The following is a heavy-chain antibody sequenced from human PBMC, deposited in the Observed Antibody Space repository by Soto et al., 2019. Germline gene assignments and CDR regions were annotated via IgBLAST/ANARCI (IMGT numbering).Heavy chain of an antibody. Sequence: LSLTCSVFGGSISMSDYYWGWIRQPPGEGLEWLGNINYRGTSYHNPSLKSRVTISVDTSKNQFSLKLSSVTAADTAVYYCARARWVPAAMYPTLKYNWFDPWGQGTLVTVSS. CDR3: ARARWVPAAMYPTLKYNWFDP. J-gene: IGHJ5*02. CDR2: INYRGTS. V-gene: IGHV4-39*01. D-gene: IGHD2-2*01. CDR1: GGSISMSDYY.